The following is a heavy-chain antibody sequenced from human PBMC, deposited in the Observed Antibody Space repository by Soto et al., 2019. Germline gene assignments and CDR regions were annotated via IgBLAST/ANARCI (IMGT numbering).Heavy chain of an antibody. CDR3: ARMLGIAAAGTRAAFAFDI. J-gene: IGHJ3*02. CDR2: IDWDDDK. V-gene: IGHV2-70*01. D-gene: IGHD6-13*01. Sequence: SGPTLANRTPPLTLTWTFSGFSLSTSGMCVSWIRQAPGKELEWLALIDWDDDKYYSTSLKTTLTISKDTSKNQLVLTMTNMDPVDTATYYCARMLGIAAAGTRAAFAFDIWGQGTMVTVSS. CDR1: GFSLSTSGMC.